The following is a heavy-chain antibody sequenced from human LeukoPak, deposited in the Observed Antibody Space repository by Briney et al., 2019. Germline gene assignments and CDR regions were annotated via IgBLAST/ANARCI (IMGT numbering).Heavy chain of an antibody. Sequence: SETLSFNCAVSGGSISSSNWWSWVRQPPGKGLEWIGEIYHSGSTNYNPSLKSRVTISVYKSKNQFSLKLSSVTAADTAVYYCARDIVVVPAATPKYYYGMDVWGKGTTVTVSS. D-gene: IGHD2-2*01. V-gene: IGHV4-4*02. CDR1: GGSISSSNW. J-gene: IGHJ6*04. CDR3: ARDIVVVPAATPKYYYGMDV. CDR2: IYHSGST.